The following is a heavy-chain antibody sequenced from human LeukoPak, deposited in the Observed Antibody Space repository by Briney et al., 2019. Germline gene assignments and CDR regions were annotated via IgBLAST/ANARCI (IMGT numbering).Heavy chain of an antibody. CDR1: GGSISSYY. J-gene: IGHJ4*02. Sequence: SETLSLTCTVAGGSISSYYWGWISQPPGKGLEWIGSIYYSGSTYYNPSLKSRVTISVDTSKNQFSLKLSSVTAADTAVYYCARKPDIVVGEPFDYWGQGTLVTVSS. D-gene: IGHD2-2*01. CDR2: IYYSGST. V-gene: IGHV4-39*01. CDR3: ARKPDIVVGEPFDY.